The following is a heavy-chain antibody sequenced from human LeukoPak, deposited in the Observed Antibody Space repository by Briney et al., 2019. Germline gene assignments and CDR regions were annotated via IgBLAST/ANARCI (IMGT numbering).Heavy chain of an antibody. CDR3: VKDVGGSYAFDY. CDR1: GFTFNRYA. CDR2: INDNGGRT. Sequence: PGGSLRLSCSASGFTFNRYAMHWVRQAPGKGLEYVSGINDNGGRTHYGDSVKGRFSISRDNSKNTLHLQMSTLRAEDTALYYCVKDVGGSYAFDYWGQGILVTVAS. J-gene: IGHJ4*02. V-gene: IGHV3-64D*09. D-gene: IGHD1-26*01.